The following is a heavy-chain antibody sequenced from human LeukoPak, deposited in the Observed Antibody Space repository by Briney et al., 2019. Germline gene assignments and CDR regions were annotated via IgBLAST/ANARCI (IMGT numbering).Heavy chain of an antibody. D-gene: IGHD4-11*01. Sequence: PSETLSLTCTVSGGSISSYYWSRIRQPPGKGLEWIGEINHSGSTNYNPSLKSRVTISVDASKNQFSLKLSSVTAADTAVYYCARGLTTVSSYNWFDPWGQGTLVTVSS. J-gene: IGHJ5*02. CDR3: ARGLTTVSSYNWFDP. CDR2: INHSGST. CDR1: GGSISSYY. V-gene: IGHV4-34*01.